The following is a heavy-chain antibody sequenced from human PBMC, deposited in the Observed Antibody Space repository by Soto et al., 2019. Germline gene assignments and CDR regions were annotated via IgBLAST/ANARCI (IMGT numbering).Heavy chain of an antibody. J-gene: IGHJ3*02. CDR3: ARSGQLVENDAFDI. Sequence: SVKVSCKASGGTLSSYTSRWVRQAHGQGLEWMGRIIPILGVANYAQKFQGRVTITADKSTSTAYMELSSLRSEDTAVYYCARSGQLVENDAFDIWGQGTMVTVSS. CDR1: GGTLSSYT. D-gene: IGHD6-6*01. V-gene: IGHV1-69*02. CDR2: IIPILGVA.